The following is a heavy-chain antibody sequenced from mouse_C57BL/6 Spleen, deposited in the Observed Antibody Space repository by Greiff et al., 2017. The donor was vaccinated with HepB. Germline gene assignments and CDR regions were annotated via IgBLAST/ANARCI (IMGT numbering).Heavy chain of an antibody. D-gene: IGHD2-5*01. CDR2: ISYDGSN. CDR3: ARDDSNLYYYAMDY. CDR1: GYSITSGYY. Sequence: DVQLQESGPGLVKPSQSLSLTCSVTGYSITSGYYWNWIRQFPGNKLEWMGYISYDGSNNYNPSLKNRISITRDTSKNQFFLKLNSVTTEDTATYYCARDDSNLYYYAMDYWGQGTSVTVSS. J-gene: IGHJ4*01. V-gene: IGHV3-6*01.